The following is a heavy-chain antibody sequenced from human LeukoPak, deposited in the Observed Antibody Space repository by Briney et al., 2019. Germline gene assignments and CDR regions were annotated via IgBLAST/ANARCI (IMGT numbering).Heavy chain of an antibody. Sequence: GGSLRLSCAASGFTLGNAWMSWVRQAPGKGLEWVGRIKRKSDGGATDYAAPVKGRFTISRDDSKNTLYLQMNSLKTEDTALYYCTKEDYGNYVSPHWGQGTLVTVSS. J-gene: IGHJ4*02. V-gene: IGHV3-15*01. CDR1: GFTLGNAW. D-gene: IGHD4-11*01. CDR3: TKEDYGNYVSPH. CDR2: IKRKSDGGAT.